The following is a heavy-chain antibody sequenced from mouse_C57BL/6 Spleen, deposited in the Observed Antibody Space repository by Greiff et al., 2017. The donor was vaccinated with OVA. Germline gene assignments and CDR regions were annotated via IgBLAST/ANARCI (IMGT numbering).Heavy chain of an antibody. Sequence: EVKLQESGPGLVKPSQSLSLTCSVTGYSITSGYYWNWIRQFPGNKLEWMGYISYDGSNNYNPSLKNRISITRDTSKNQFFLKLNSVTTEDTATYYCARKAVVADAMDYWGQGTSVTVSS. J-gene: IGHJ4*01. CDR2: ISYDGSN. D-gene: IGHD1-1*01. CDR3: ARKAVVADAMDY. CDR1: GYSITSGYY. V-gene: IGHV3-6*01.